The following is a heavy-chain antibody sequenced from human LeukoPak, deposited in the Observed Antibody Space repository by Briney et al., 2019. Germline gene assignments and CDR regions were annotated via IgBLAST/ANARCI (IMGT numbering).Heavy chain of an antibody. CDR2: ISSSSSTI. D-gene: IGHD3-3*01. CDR3: AREGRTYYDFWSGYPIDY. J-gene: IGHJ4*02. Sequence: PGGSLRLSCAASGFTFNSYSMNWVRQAPGKGLEWVSYISSSSSTIYYADSVKGRFTISRDNAKNSLYLQMNSLRDEDTAVYYCAREGRTYYDFWSGYPIDYWGQGTLVTVSS. V-gene: IGHV3-48*02. CDR1: GFTFNSYS.